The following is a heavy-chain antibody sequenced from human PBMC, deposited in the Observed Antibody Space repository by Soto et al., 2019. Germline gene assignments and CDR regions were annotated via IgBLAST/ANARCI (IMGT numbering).Heavy chain of an antibody. CDR1: GLTFSSYG. J-gene: IGHJ4*02. CDR2: ISYDGSNK. CDR3: AKDYLWLGATTVDY. D-gene: IGHD1-26*01. V-gene: IGHV3-30*18. Sequence: QVQLVESGGGVVQPGRSLRLSCAASGLTFSSYGMHWVRQAPGKGLEWVAVISYDGSNKYYADSVKGRFTISRDNSKNTLYLQMNSLRAEDTAVYYCAKDYLWLGATTVDYWGQGTLVTVSS.